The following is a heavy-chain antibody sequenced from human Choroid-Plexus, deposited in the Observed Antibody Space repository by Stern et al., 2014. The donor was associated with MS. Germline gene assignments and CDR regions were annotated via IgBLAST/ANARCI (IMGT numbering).Heavy chain of an antibody. J-gene: IGHJ4*02. V-gene: IGHV3-30*18. CDR2: ISDDGSDK. CDR1: GLTFSNFG. Sequence: QVQLVESGAGVDKPGRPLILPCAASGLTFSNFGMHWVRQAPGKGLEWVALISDDGSDKYYAVSVKGRLTIFRDNSKSTLYMHMNSLRAEDTAVYYCAKDRQWSTYFFDFWGQGSLLTVSS. CDR3: AKDRQWSTYFFDF. D-gene: IGHD5/OR15-5a*01.